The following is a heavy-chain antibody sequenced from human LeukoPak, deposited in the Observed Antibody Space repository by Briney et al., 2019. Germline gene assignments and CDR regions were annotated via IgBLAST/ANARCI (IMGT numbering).Heavy chain of an antibody. J-gene: IGHJ4*02. V-gene: IGHV3-33*01. Sequence: PGGSLRLSCAASGFTFSSYGMHWVRQAPGKGLEWVAVIWYDGSNKYYADSVKGRFTISRDNSKNTLYLQMNSLRAEDTAVYYCARGTAMTTEAEFDYWGQGTLVTVSS. CDR2: IWYDGSNK. CDR3: ARGTAMTTEAEFDY. CDR1: GFTFSSYG. D-gene: IGHD4-11*01.